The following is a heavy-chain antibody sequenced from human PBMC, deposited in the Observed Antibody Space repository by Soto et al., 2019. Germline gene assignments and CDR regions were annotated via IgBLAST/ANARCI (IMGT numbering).Heavy chain of an antibody. CDR3: ARVYDYYDSSGYYSPGDY. Sequence: VSCKASGYTFTSYAMHWVRQAPGQRLEWMGWINDGNGNTKYSQKFHGRVTITRDTSASTAYMELSSLRSEDTAVYYCARVYDYYDSSGYYSPGDYWGQGTLVTVSS. D-gene: IGHD3-22*01. CDR1: GYTFTSYA. J-gene: IGHJ4*02. V-gene: IGHV1-3*01. CDR2: INDGNGNT.